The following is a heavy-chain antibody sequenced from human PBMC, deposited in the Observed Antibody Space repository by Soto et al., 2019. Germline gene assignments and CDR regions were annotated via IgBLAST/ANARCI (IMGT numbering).Heavy chain of an antibody. CDR1: GFTFTRYS. J-gene: IGHJ4*02. Sequence: GGSLRLSCAASGFTFTRYSMNWVRQAPGKGLEWVSSISSTTNYTYYGDSMKGRFTISRDNAKNSLYLEMNSLRAEDTAVYCCARESEDLTSNFDYWGQGTLVTVSS. V-gene: IGHV3-21*06. CDR3: ARESEDLTSNFDY. CDR2: ISSTTNYT.